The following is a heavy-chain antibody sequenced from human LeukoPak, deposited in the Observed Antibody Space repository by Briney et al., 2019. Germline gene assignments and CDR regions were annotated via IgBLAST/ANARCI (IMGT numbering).Heavy chain of an antibody. CDR2: IYPGDSDT. Sequence: GESLKISCKGSGYSFTTYWIGWVSQMPGKGLEWMGIIYPGDSDTRYRPSFQGQVTISADKSINTAYLQWSSLKASDTAVYYCARQGGSQSGAFDIWGQGTMVTVSS. CDR1: GYSFTTYW. V-gene: IGHV5-51*01. D-gene: IGHD1-26*01. J-gene: IGHJ3*02. CDR3: ARQGGSQSGAFDI.